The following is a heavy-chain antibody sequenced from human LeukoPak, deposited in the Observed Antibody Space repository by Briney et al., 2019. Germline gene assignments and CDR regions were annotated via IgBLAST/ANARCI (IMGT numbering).Heavy chain of an antibody. CDR2: ISSSGSTI. V-gene: IGHV3-48*03. D-gene: IGHD1-26*01. CDR1: GFTFSSYE. CDR3: ARGPTLFDY. J-gene: IGHJ4*02. Sequence: GGSLRLSCAASGFTFSSYEMNWVRQAPGKGLEWVSYISSSGSTIYYADSVKGRFTISRDNAENSLYLQMNSLRAEDTAVYYCARGPTLFDYWGQGTLVTVSS.